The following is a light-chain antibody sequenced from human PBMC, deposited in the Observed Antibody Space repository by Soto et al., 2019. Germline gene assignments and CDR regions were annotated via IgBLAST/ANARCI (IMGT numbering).Light chain of an antibody. V-gene: IGKV1-39*01. CDR1: QSISSD. CDR2: AAS. CDR3: QQSYSTPYT. Sequence: DIQRTKSPSSLSASVGDRVTITCRASQSISSDLKWYQQKPGKAPKLLIYAASTLQSGVPSRFSGSGSGTDFTLTISSLQPEDFATYYCQQSYSTPYTFGQGTKLEIK. J-gene: IGKJ2*01.